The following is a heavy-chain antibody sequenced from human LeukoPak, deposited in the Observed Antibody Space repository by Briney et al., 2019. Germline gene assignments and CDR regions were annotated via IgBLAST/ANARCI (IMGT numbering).Heavy chain of an antibody. D-gene: IGHD4-17*01. CDR3: ASESYGDFRLDY. V-gene: IGHV3-33*01. J-gene: IGHJ4*02. CDR2: IWYDGSNK. CDR1: GFTFSSYG. Sequence: HPGGSLRLSCAASGFTFSSYGMHWVRQAPGKRLEWVAVIWYDGSNKYYADSVKGRFTISRDNSKNTLYLQMNSLRAEDTAVYYCASESYGDFRLDYWGQGTLVTVSS.